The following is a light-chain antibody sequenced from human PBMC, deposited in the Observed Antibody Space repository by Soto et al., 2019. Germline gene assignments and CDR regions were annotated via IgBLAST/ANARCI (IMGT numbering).Light chain of an antibody. CDR1: KSISSW. V-gene: IGKV1-5*03. CDR3: QQYDSYPLT. Sequence: DIKMPQSPSTLSASVGDRVTITCRASKSISSWMTWYQKKPGKATNLLISKTSSLESVVPSRFSGSGSGTEFTLTVNSLQPDDVATYCCQQYDSYPLTFGGGTKVEIK. CDR2: KTS. J-gene: IGKJ4*01.